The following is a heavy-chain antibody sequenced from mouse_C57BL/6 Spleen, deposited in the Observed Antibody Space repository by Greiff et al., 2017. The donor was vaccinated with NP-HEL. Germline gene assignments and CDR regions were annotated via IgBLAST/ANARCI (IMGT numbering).Heavy chain of an antibody. CDR1: GYSITSGYY. CDR3: AREEAIWSYAMDY. V-gene: IGHV3-6*01. Sequence: VQLQQSGPGLVKPSQSLSLTCSVTGYSITSGYYWNWIRQFPGNKLEWMGYISYDGSNNYNPSLKNRISITRDTSKNQFFLKLNSVTTEDTATYYCAREEAIWSYAMDYWGQGTSVTVSS. J-gene: IGHJ4*01. CDR2: ISYDGSN. D-gene: IGHD1-1*02.